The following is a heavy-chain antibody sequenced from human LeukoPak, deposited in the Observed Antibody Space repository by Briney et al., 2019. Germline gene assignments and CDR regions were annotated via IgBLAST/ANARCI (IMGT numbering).Heavy chain of an antibody. CDR3: VRCDFGAGSYSPHFDS. D-gene: IGHD3-10*01. CDR1: GGSISSRSYY. CDR2: VCYRGST. Sequence: SETLSLTCTVSGGSISSRSYYWGWIRQPPGKGLEWIGSVCYRGSTYYNPSLKSRVTISIDTAKNQFSLNLSSVPAADTAVYYCVRCDFGAGSYSPHFDSWGQGTLVTVSS. V-gene: IGHV4-39*01. J-gene: IGHJ4*02.